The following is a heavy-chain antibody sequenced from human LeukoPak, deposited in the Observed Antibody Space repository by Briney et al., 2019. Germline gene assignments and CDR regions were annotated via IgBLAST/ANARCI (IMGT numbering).Heavy chain of an antibody. V-gene: IGHV4-39*01. CDR3: ARQRGDGYNLVYWFDP. D-gene: IGHD5-24*01. CDR2: VYYTGST. Sequence: KPSETLSLTCTVSGGSISSTSYYWGWIRQSPGKGLEWIGSVYYTGSTQDNPSLKGRVTISEDTSKNQFSLKLTSVTAEDTAVYYCARQRGDGYNLVYWFDPWGQGTLVTVSS. J-gene: IGHJ5*02. CDR1: GGSISSTSYY.